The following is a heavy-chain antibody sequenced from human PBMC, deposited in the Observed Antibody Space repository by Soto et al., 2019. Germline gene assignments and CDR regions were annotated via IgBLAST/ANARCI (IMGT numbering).Heavy chain of an antibody. CDR2: ISGSGGST. CDR3: AKYLDFWRVYYYMDV. D-gene: IGHD3-3*01. Sequence: GGSLRLSCAASGFTFSSYAMSWVRQAPGKGLEWVSAISGSGGSTYYADSVNGRFTISRDNSKNTLYLQMNSLRAEDTAVYYCAKYLDFWRVYYYMDVWGKWTTVTVSS. CDR1: GFTFSSYA. J-gene: IGHJ6*03. V-gene: IGHV3-23*01.